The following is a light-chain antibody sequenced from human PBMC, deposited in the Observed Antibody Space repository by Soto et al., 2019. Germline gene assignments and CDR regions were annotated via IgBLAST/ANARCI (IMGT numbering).Light chain of an antibody. CDR2: GAS. J-gene: IGKJ4*01. V-gene: IGKV1-5*01. Sequence: IHMTQSPSTRSASVGDSLTSALRVSQSISSWLVWDQQKPGKDPKLLIYGASTLQSGVFSRFSGSGSGTDFNLTISSLQREDFATYYGQQAKSFQLTFGGGTKVDIK. CDR3: QQAKSFQLT. CDR1: QSISSW.